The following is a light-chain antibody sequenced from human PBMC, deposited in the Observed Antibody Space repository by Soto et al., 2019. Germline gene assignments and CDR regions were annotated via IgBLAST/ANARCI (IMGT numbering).Light chain of an antibody. J-gene: IGKJ4*01. Sequence: EIVLTQSPGTLSLSPGKRATLSCWASQSVHSSHLAWYQQKPGQAPRLLIYGASSRATGIPDRFSGSGSGTDFTLTISSLQPEDSATYYCQQSYSSPRTFGGGTKVDIK. CDR2: GAS. V-gene: IGKV3-20*01. CDR1: QSVHSSH. CDR3: QQSYSSPRT.